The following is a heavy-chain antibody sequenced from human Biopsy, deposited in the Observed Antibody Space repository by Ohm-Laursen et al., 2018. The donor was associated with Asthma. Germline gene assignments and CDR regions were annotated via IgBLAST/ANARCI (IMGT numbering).Heavy chain of an antibody. V-gene: IGHV1-18*01. J-gene: IGHJ6*02. D-gene: IGHD3-10*01. CDR2: ISVYNGNT. CDR1: GYTFNSAG. Sequence: ASVNVSCKTSGYTFNSAGIAWVRQAPGQGLEWMGWISVYNGNTKVAQKLQDRVTMITDTSTSTAYMELRSLRSDDTAVYFCARAVDYSHYYGIDVWGQGTTVTVS. CDR3: ARAVDYSHYYGIDV.